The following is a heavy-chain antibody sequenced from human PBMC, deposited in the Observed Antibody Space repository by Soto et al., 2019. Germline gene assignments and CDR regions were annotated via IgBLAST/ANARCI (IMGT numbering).Heavy chain of an antibody. J-gene: IGHJ4*02. CDR2: INPTGGST. CDR1: GYRLTSFS. Sequence: ASVKLSCEACGYRLTSFSIHWVRQAPGQGLEWMAIINPTGGSTNYAQRFRGRVTLTMDTSTSTVYMELSGLRSEDTAVYYCARNLASADVWGQGTLVTVSS. V-gene: IGHV1-46*01. CDR3: ARNLASADV. D-gene: IGHD6-13*01.